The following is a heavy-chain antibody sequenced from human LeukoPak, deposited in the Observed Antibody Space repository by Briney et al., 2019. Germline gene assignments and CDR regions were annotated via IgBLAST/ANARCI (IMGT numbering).Heavy chain of an antibody. CDR3: ARDVGTSGWHTFDY. V-gene: IGHV4-59*11. CDR1: GGSISSHY. Sequence: PSETLSLTCTVSGGSISSHYWSWIRQPPGKGLEWIGYIYYSGSTNYNPSLKSRVTISVDTSKNQFSLQLNSVTPDDTAVYYCARDVGTSGWHTFDYWGQGTLVTVTS. J-gene: IGHJ4*02. D-gene: IGHD6-19*01. CDR2: IYYSGST.